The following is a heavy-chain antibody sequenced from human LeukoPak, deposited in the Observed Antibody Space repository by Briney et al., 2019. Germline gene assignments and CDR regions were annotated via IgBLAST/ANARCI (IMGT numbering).Heavy chain of an antibody. J-gene: IGHJ4*02. CDR3: ARASGDFEGHYFDY. D-gene: IGHD3-3*01. CDR1: GGSISSGSYY. CDR2: IYTSGST. V-gene: IGHV4-61*02. Sequence: SETLSLTCTVSGGSISSGSYYWSWIRQPAGKGLEWIGRIYTSGSTNYNPSLKSRVTISVDTSKNQFSLKLSSVNAADTAVYYCARASGDFEGHYFDYWGQGTLVTVSS.